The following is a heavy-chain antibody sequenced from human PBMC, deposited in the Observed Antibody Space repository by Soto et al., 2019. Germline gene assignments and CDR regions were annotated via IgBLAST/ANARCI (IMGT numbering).Heavy chain of an antibody. J-gene: IGHJ4*02. Sequence: EVQLAESGGGLVLTWGSLRLSCAASGFSFVSYWMHWVRQVPGEGLAWVSRINGNADNSDYADSVKGRFTISRDNAMNRLYLQMDSLRADDTGVYYCVRDFRGAVAGSEFDHWGQGTLVTVSS. CDR2: INGNADNS. CDR3: VRDFRGAVAGSEFDH. CDR1: GFSFVSYW. V-gene: IGHV3-74*01. D-gene: IGHD6-19*01.